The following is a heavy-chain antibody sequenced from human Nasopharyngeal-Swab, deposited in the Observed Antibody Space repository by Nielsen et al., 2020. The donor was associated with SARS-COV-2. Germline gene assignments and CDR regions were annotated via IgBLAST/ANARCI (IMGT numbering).Heavy chain of an antibody. J-gene: IGHJ4*02. Sequence: WIRQPPGKGLEWVSIVYSGGRTSYADSVNGRFSVSRHNSENTVYLQMNGLRTDDTALYYCATFPPSYCGGPTHYCDYWGQGTQVTVSS. D-gene: IGHD2-21*01. CDR2: VYSGGRT. CDR3: ATFPPSYCGGPTHYCDY. V-gene: IGHV3-53*04.